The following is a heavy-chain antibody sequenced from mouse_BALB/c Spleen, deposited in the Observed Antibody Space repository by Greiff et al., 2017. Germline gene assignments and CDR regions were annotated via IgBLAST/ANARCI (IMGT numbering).Heavy chain of an antibody. V-gene: IGHV7-3*02. CDR3: ARDGTTVVATEGAMDY. J-gene: IGHJ4*01. CDR2: IRNKANGYTT. Sequence: EVQVVESGGGLVQPGGSLRLSCATSGFTFTDYYMSWVRQPPGKALEWLGFIRNKANGYTTEYSASVKGRFTISRDNSQSILYLQMNTLRAEDSATYYCARDGTTVVATEGAMDYWGQGTSVTVSS. D-gene: IGHD1-1*01. CDR1: GFTFTDYY.